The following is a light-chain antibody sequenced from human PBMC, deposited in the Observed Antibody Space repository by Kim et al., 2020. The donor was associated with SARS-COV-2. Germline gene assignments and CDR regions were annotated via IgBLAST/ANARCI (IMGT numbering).Light chain of an antibody. Sequence: QPVLTQPPSVSGAPGQRVTISCTGSTSNIGAGYGVHWYQQLPGTAPKLLIYGNSNRPSGVPDRFSGSKSGTSASLAITGLQAEDEADYYCQSYDSSLSGSVLGGGTQLTVL. CDR3: QSYDSSLSGSV. CDR2: GNS. J-gene: IGLJ2*01. V-gene: IGLV1-40*01. CDR1: TSNIGAGYG.